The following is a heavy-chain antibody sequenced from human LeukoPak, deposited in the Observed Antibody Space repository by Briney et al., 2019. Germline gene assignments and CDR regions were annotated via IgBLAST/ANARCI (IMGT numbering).Heavy chain of an antibody. Sequence: IPGGSLRLSCAASGFTFSDYYMSWIRQTPGKGLEWVSYIFFSGNTIYYADSVKGRFTISRDNAKNSLYLQMNSLRAEDTAVYYCAREALVPPDYWGQGTLVTVSS. D-gene: IGHD5-18*01. CDR2: IFFSGNTI. V-gene: IGHV3-11*01. CDR1: GFTFSDYY. J-gene: IGHJ4*02. CDR3: AREALVPPDY.